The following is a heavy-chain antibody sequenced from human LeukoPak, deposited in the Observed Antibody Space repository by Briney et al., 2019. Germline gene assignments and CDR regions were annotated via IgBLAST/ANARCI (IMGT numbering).Heavy chain of an antibody. CDR1: GITFSNYN. D-gene: IGHD6-19*01. CDR2: ISSSSSYI. J-gene: IGHJ4*02. CDR3: ARDGPSGWISFDY. V-gene: IGHV3-21*01. Sequence: GGSLRLSCAAPGITFSNYNMNWVRQAPGKGLEWVSSISSSSSYIYYADSVKGRFTISRDNAKNSLYLQMNSLRAEDTAVYYCARDGPSGWISFDYWGQGTLVTVSS.